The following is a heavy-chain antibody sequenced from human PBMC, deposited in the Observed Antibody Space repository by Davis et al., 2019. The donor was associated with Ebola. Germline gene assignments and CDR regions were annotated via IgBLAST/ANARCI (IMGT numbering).Heavy chain of an antibody. Sequence: KVSCKGSGYSFTSYWISWVRQMPGKGLEWMGRIDPSDSYTNYSPSVQGKVTSTADKSISTAYLQWSSLKASDTAMYYCARHVIHRYCSSTSCSYYYYMDVWGKGTTVTVSS. CDR1: GYSFTSYW. J-gene: IGHJ6*03. D-gene: IGHD2-2*01. CDR3: ARHVIHRYCSSTSCSYYYYMDV. CDR2: IDPSDSYT. V-gene: IGHV5-10-1*04.